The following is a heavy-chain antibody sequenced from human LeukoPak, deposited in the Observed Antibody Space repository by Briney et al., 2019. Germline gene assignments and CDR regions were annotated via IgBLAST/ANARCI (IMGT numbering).Heavy chain of an antibody. J-gene: IGHJ4*02. Sequence: PSETLPLTCAVYGGSFSGYYWSWIRQPPGKGLEWIGEINHSGSTNYNPSLKSRVTISVDTSKNQFSLKLSSVTAADTAVYYCARGFRELSTLFDYWGQGTLVTVSS. V-gene: IGHV4-34*01. CDR3: ARGFRELSTLFDY. D-gene: IGHD3-10*01. CDR1: GGSFSGYY. CDR2: INHSGST.